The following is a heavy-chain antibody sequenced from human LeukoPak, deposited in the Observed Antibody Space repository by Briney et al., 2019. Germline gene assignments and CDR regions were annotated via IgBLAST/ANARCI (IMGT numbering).Heavy chain of an antibody. V-gene: IGHV3-23*01. CDR2: ISGSGGST. CDR3: AKYHCGGDCSVFDY. J-gene: IGHJ4*02. Sequence: GGSLRLACAASGFTFRSYGMSWVRQAPGKGLEWVSAISGSGGSTYYADSVKGRFTISRDNSKNTLYLQMNSLRAEDTAVYYCAKYHCGGDCSVFDYWGQGTLVTVSS. CDR1: GFTFRSYG. D-gene: IGHD2-21*02.